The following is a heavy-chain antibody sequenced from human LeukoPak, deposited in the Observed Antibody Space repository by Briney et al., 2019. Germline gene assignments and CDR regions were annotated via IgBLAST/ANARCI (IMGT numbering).Heavy chain of an antibody. CDR1: GYSFTSYW. J-gene: IGHJ5*02. D-gene: IGHD6-13*01. CDR3: AGRRAAGTSRVYNWFDP. Sequence: GESLKISCKGSGYSFTSYWIGWVRQMPGKGLEWMGIIYPGDSDTRYSPSFQGQATISADKSITTAHPQWSSINASNTAMYYCAGRRAAGTSRVYNWFDPWGQGTLVTVSS. CDR2: IYPGDSDT. V-gene: IGHV5-51*01.